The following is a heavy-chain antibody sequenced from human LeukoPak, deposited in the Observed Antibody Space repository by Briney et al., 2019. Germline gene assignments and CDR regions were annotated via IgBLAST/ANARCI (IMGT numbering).Heavy chain of an antibody. CDR3: AKDRASGYFGYYFDY. CDR1: GFTFSSYG. V-gene: IGHV3-30*02. D-gene: IGHD3-22*01. J-gene: IGHJ4*02. CDR2: IRYDGSNK. Sequence: GGSLRLSCAASGFTFSSYGMHWVRQAPGKGLEWVAFIRYDGSNKYYADSVKGRFTISRDNSKNTLYLQMNSLRAEDTAVYYCAKDRASGYFGYYFDYWGQGTLVAVSS.